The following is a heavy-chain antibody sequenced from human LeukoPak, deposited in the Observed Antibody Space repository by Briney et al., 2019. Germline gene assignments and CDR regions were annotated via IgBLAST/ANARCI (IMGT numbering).Heavy chain of an antibody. CDR2: INHSGST. CDR3: ARGLRYCSSTSCSRNWFDP. D-gene: IGHD2-2*01. J-gene: IGHJ5*02. Sequence: SETLSLTCAVYGGSFSGYYWSWIRQPPGKGLEWIGEINHSGSTNYNPSLKSRVTMSVDTSKNQFSLKLSSVTAADTAVYYCARGLRYCSSTSCSRNWFDPWGQGTLVTVSS. CDR1: GGSFSGYY. V-gene: IGHV4-34*01.